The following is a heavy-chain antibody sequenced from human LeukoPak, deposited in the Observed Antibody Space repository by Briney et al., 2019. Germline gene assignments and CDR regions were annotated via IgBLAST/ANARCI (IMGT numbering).Heavy chain of an antibody. CDR3: ARDPWYQRLYYFDY. CDR2: ITSNGGST. D-gene: IGHD6-25*01. J-gene: IGHJ4*02. Sequence: GGSLRLSCAASGFTFSTYSMHWVRQAPGKGLECVSAITSNGGSTYYADSVKGRFTISGDNSKNTLYLQMNSLRAEDMAMYYCARDPWYQRLYYFDYWDQGTLVTVSS. CDR1: GFTFSTYS. V-gene: IGHV3-64*02.